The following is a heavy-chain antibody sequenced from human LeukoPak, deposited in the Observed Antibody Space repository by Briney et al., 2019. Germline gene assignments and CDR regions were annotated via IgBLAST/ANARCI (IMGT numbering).Heavy chain of an antibody. J-gene: IGHJ3*01. CDR2: ISDSGGST. CDR1: GFSFSSYA. Sequence: GGSLRLSCAASGFSFSSYAMSWVRQAPGKGLEWVSGISDSGGSTFYADSVKGRFTISRDNSKKKLFLQVDSLRVEDTAVYCAKGKINHNGAFDAWGQGTRVTVSS. D-gene: IGHD2-8*01. V-gene: IGHV3-23*01. CDR3: AKGKINHNGAFDA.